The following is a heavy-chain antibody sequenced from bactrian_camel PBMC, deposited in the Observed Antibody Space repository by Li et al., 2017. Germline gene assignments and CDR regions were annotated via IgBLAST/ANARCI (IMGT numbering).Heavy chain of an antibody. D-gene: IGHD6*01. CDR1: GFTFNTYD. V-gene: IGHV3S40*01. CDR3: ATSSLWSSSWPTYY. CDR2: INGAGDST. Sequence: DVQLVESGGGLVRPGDSLRLSCAASGFTFNTYDMTWVRQAPGKGLEWVSRINGAGDSTYYPENVKGRFTTSRDNAKNTLYLQIDSLQTDDSAAYYCATSSLWSSSWPTYYWGQATQVTVS. J-gene: IGHJ4*01.